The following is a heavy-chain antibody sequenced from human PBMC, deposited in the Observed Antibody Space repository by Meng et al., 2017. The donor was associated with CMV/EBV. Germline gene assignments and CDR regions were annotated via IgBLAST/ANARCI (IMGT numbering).Heavy chain of an antibody. Sequence: GGSLRLSCAASGFTFSSYWMSWVRQAPGKGLEWVANIKQDGSEKYYVDSVKGRFTISRDNAKNSLYLQMNSLRAEDTAVYYCATGQYSSSSRGDGYFDYWGQGTLVTVSS. CDR2: IKQDGSEK. CDR3: ATGQYSSSSRGDGYFDY. J-gene: IGHJ4*02. D-gene: IGHD6-6*01. V-gene: IGHV3-7*01. CDR1: GFTFSSYW.